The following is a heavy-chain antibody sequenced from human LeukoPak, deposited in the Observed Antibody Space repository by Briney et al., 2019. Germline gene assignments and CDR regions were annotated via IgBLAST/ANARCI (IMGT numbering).Heavy chain of an antibody. Sequence: SETLSLTCAVSGYSISSGYYWGWIRQPPGKGLEWIGSIYRSGNTYYNPSLKSRVTISVDTSKNQFSLKLSSVTAADTAVYYCARGPITMVRGVLPALYWFDPWGQGTLVTVFS. V-gene: IGHV4-38-2*01. CDR3: ARGPITMVRGVLPALYWFDP. J-gene: IGHJ5*02. D-gene: IGHD3-10*01. CDR1: GYSISSGYY. CDR2: IYRSGNT.